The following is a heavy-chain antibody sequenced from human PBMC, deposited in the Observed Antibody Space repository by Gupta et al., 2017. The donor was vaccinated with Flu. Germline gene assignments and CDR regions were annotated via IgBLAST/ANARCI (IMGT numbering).Heavy chain of an antibody. CDR3: ARDSGATRESLQH. D-gene: IGHD1-26*01. Sequence: EVQLVESGGGLVQPGGSLRLSCAASGVTFSTYSMNWVRQAPGKGLECVSYISSSSSTIYSADSVKGRFTISRDNDKNSLYLQMNSLRDEDTAVYYCARDSGATRESLQHWGQGTLVTVSS. J-gene: IGHJ1*01. V-gene: IGHV3-48*02. CDR2: ISSSSSTI. CDR1: GVTFSTYS.